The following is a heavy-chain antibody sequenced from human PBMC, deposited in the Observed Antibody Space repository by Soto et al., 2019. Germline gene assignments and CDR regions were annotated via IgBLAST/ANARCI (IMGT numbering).Heavy chain of an antibody. CDR3: ARDPNFSLTFHYYGMDV. CDR1: GYTFTTYY. J-gene: IGHJ6*02. Sequence: QVQLVQSGAEVKKPGASVKISCKASGYTFTTYYLHWVRQAPGQGLEWMGIINPDTGSTRSAQNFRGKDYLTRDTSTSTVYMELYRLRSEDTAVYYCARDPNFSLTFHYYGMDVWGQGTTVTGSS. CDR2: INPDTGST. V-gene: IGHV1-46*01.